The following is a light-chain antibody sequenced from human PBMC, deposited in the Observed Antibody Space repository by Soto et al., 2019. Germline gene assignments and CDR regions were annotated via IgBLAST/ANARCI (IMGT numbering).Light chain of an antibody. CDR3: QQYASSSPMYT. J-gene: IGKJ2*01. CDR2: KAS. Sequence: DIQMTQSPSTLSASVGARVTITCRASQSISSWLAWYQQKPGKAPKLLIYKASSLKSGVPSRFSGSGSGTEFTLTISSLQPDDSATYYCQQYASSSPMYTFGQGTKLQIK. V-gene: IGKV1-5*03. CDR1: QSISSW.